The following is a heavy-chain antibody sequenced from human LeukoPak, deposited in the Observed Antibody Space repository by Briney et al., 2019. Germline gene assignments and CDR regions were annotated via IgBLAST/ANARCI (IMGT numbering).Heavy chain of an antibody. V-gene: IGHV4-39*01. CDR2: IHYIGDA. D-gene: IGHD4/OR15-4a*01. CDR1: TASITSSSYY. J-gene: IGHJ4*02. Sequence: KTSETLSLTCTVSTASITSSSYYWGWIRQPPGKGLEWIGSIHYIGDAYYNPSLKSPVSVSLETSKNQFSLKLSSVTAADTAVYYCATKSGDNPFDYWGQGTLVTVSS. CDR3: ATKSGDNPFDY.